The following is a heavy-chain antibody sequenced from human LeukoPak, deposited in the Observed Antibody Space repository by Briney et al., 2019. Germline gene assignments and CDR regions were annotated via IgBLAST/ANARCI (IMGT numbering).Heavy chain of an antibody. J-gene: IGHJ4*02. CDR2: IYWDDDL. CDR3: AHRLYSSNSFYFDY. V-gene: IGHV2-5*02. Sequence: SGPTLVKPTQTLTLTCSGFSLSPSGVGVGWIRQPPGKALEWLGIIYWDDDLRYSPSLKSRLTITKDTSKNQVVLTVTNMDPVDTATYYCAHRLYSSNSFYFDYWGQGTLVTVSS. D-gene: IGHD6-13*01. CDR1: GFSLSPSGVG.